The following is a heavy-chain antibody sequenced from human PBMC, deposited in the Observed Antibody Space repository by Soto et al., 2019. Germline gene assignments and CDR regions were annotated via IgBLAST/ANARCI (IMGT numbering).Heavy chain of an antibody. J-gene: IGHJ6*03. V-gene: IGHV1-2*04. CDR3: ARESGGATATLDYYYFYMDV. D-gene: IGHD5-12*01. CDR1: GDRFTEYY. Sequence: QVQLVQSGAEVKEPVASVTVSCRASGDRFTEYYMHWVRQAPGQGLEWMGWINPNSGVTKYAQKFQGWVTMTRDTSIRTVYMQLSRLGFDDTAIYYCARESGGATATLDYYYFYMDVWGTGTTVTVSS. CDR2: INPNSGVT.